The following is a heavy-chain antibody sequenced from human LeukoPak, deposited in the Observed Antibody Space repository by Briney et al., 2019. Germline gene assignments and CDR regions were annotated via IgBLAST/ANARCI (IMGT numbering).Heavy chain of an antibody. CDR3: ARDQGYSGYRSLYYYYYGMDV. Sequence: PSETLSLTCTVSGGSISGYYWSWIRQPPGKGLEWIAYIYNSVTTNYNPSLKSRVTISVDTSKNQFSLKLSSVTAADTAVYYCARDQGYSGYRSLYYYYYGMDVWGQGTTVTVSS. V-gene: IGHV4-59*01. J-gene: IGHJ6*02. CDR2: IYNSVTT. D-gene: IGHD5-12*01. CDR1: GGSISGYY.